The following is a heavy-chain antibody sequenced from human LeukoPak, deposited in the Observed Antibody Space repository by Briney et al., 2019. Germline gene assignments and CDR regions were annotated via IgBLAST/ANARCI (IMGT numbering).Heavy chain of an antibody. CDR3: ARGSLPTAVTGPFDH. V-gene: IGHV3-33*01. CDR2: IWFDGSNI. J-gene: IGHJ4*02. D-gene: IGHD6-19*01. Sequence: PGGSLRLSCAAPGFNFSSYGMHWVRQAPGKGLEWVTSIWFDGSNIHYADSVKGRVIISRDNSKSALYLQMNSLRAEDTAIYYCARGSLPTAVTGPFDHWGQGALVTVSS. CDR1: GFNFSSYG.